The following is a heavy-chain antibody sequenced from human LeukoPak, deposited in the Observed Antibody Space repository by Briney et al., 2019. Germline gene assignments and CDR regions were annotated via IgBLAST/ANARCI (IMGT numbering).Heavy chain of an antibody. Sequence: PSETLSLTCTVSGGSISSSSYYWGWIRQPPGKGPEWIASIYYSGSTDYNPSLKSRVTISVDTSKNQFSLKLTSVTVAATAVYYCARVLGYYDILTGYYRRTYFDYWGQGTLVTVSS. CDR1: GGSISSSSYY. CDR3: ARVLGYYDILTGYYRRTYFDY. D-gene: IGHD3-9*01. J-gene: IGHJ4*02. CDR2: IYYSGST. V-gene: IGHV4-39*07.